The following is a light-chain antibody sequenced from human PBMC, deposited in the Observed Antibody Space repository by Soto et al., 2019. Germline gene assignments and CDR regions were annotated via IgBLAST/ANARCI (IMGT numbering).Light chain of an antibody. V-gene: IGKV1-5*03. Sequence: DIQMTQSPSTLAASVGDRVTITCRASQSISSWLAWYQQKPGKAPKLLIYKASSLETGVPSRFSGSASGTEFTLTISSLQPDDLATYYCQQYNSYSPWTFGQGTKVEI. J-gene: IGKJ1*01. CDR3: QQYNSYSPWT. CDR1: QSISSW. CDR2: KAS.